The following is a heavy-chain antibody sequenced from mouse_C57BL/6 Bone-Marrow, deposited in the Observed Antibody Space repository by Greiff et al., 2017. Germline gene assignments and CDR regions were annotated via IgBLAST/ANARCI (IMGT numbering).Heavy chain of an antibody. CDR2: IYPRSGKT. Sequence: LVESGAELARPGASVKLSCKASGYTFTSYGISWVKQRTGQGLEWIGEIYPRSGKTYYNEKFKGKATLAADKSSSTAYMELRILTSEDSAVYCGSSVRAVESDYWGQGTTLTVSS. J-gene: IGHJ2*01. D-gene: IGHD1-1*01. V-gene: IGHV1-81*01. CDR1: GYTFTSYG. CDR3: SSVRAVESDY.